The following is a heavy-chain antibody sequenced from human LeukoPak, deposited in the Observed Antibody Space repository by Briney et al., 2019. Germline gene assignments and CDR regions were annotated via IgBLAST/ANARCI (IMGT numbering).Heavy chain of an antibody. Sequence: GGSLRLSCAASGFRFSTYWMSWVRQAPGKGLEWVANIKEDGSEKYYVDSVKGRFTISRDNAKNSLYLQMNSLRAEDTAVYYCATRAATVTNADNWFDPWGQGTLVTVSS. J-gene: IGHJ5*02. V-gene: IGHV3-7*05. CDR3: ATRAATVTNADNWFDP. CDR1: GFRFSTYW. CDR2: IKEDGSEK. D-gene: IGHD4-11*01.